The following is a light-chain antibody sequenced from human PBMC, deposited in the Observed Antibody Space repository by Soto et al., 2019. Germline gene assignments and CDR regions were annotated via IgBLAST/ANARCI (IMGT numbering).Light chain of an antibody. CDR1: QSVSSSY. V-gene: IGKV3-20*01. J-gene: IGKJ3*01. CDR2: GAS. Sequence: EIVLTQSPGTLSLPPGERATLSCRASQSVSSSYLAWYRQRPGQAPRLLIYGASIRATGIPDRFSGSGSGTDFTLTISRLEPEDFAVYYCQQFGSSPSFGPGTTVDI. CDR3: QQFGSSPS.